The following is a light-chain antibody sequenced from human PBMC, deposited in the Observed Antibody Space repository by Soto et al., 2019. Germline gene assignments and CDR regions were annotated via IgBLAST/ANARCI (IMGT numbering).Light chain of an antibody. Sequence: QSALTQPASVSGSPGQSITISCTGTSSDVGGYNYVSWYQQHPGKAPKLMIYEVSNRPSGVSNRFSGSKSGNTASLTISGLQVEDEADYYCSSYTTGSLYVFGTGTKLTVL. J-gene: IGLJ1*01. V-gene: IGLV2-14*01. CDR3: SSYTTGSLYV. CDR1: SSDVGGYNY. CDR2: EVS.